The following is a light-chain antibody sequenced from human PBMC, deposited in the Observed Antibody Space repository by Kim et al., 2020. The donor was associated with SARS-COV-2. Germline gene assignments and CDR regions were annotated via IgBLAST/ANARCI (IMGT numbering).Light chain of an antibody. V-gene: IGLV2-8*01. CDR1: SSEVGNYDS. J-gene: IGLJ1*01. Sequence: CTGTSSEVGNYDSVSSYQRHPEKTPKIEISGVTRGRSAVPDRFSGSKSGNTASLSVSGLQAADEAEYYCSSYAGSNNYVSGTGTKVTVL. CDR2: GVT. CDR3: SSYAGSNNYV.